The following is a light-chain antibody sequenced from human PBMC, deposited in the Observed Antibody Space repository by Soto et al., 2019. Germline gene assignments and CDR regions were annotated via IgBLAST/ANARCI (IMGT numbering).Light chain of an antibody. CDR3: QQYYSTPVT. CDR2: WAS. J-gene: IGKJ4*01. Sequence: DIVMTQSPDSLAVSLCERATINCKSSQSILFSSNNKNYLTWYQQKPGQPPKPLIYWASTRESGVPDRFSGSGSGTDFTLTISSLQAEDVAVYYCQQYYSTPVTFGGGTKVEIK. V-gene: IGKV4-1*01. CDR1: QSILFSSNNKNY.